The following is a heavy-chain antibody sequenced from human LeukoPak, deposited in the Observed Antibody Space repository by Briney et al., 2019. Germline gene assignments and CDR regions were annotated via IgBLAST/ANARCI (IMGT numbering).Heavy chain of an antibody. CDR2: IYYSGST. J-gene: IGHJ4*02. CDR1: GGSNSSGGYY. D-gene: IGHD5-24*01. V-gene: IGHV4-31*03. CDR3: ARAVAVATTPFDY. Sequence: PSQTLSLTCTVSGGSNSSGGYYWSWIRQHPGKGLEWIGYIYYSGSTYYNPSLKSRVTISVDTSKNQFSLKLSSVTAADTAVYYCARAVAVATTPFDYWGQGTLVTVSS.